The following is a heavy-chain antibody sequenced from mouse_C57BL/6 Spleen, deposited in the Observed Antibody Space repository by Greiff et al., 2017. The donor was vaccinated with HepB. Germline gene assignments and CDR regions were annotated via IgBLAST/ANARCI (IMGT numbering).Heavy chain of an antibody. CDR1: GYTFTDYY. D-gene: IGHD2-4*01. J-gene: IGHJ4*01. CDR3: ANHYDYDSGYAMDY. Sequence: EVQLQQSGPELVKPGASVKISCKASGYTFTDYYMNWVKQSHGKSLEWIGDINPNNGGTSYNQKFKGKATLTVDKSSSTAYMELRSLTSEDSAVYYCANHYDYDSGYAMDYWGQGTSVTVSS. CDR2: INPNNGGT. V-gene: IGHV1-26*01.